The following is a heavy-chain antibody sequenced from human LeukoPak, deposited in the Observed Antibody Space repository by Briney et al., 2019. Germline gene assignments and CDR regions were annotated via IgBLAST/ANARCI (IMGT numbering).Heavy chain of an antibody. CDR2: SSSSGSTI. Sequence: AGTLRFSGAGSGFTLSDYYMSWIRQAPGQGLEGVSYSSSSGSTIYYADSVKARFAISRDNDKNSLYLQMNSLRAEDTAVYYCAKDYEHWPDGYRDYWGQGTLVTVSS. D-gene: IGHD5-24*01. CDR3: AKDYEHWPDGYRDY. CDR1: GFTLSDYY. V-gene: IGHV3-11*01. J-gene: IGHJ4*02.